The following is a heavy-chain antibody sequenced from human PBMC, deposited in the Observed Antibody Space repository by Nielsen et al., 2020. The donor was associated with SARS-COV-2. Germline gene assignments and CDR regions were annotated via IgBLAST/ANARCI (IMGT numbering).Heavy chain of an antibody. CDR3: ARAPFYCSSTSCYYYYYGMDV. D-gene: IGHD2-2*01. Sequence: ASVKVSCKASGYTFTSYAMNWVRQAPGQGLEWMGWINTNTGNPTYAQGFTGRFVFSLDTSVSTAYLQISSLKAEDTAVYYCARAPFYCSSTSCYYYYYGMDVWGQGTTVTVSS. CDR1: GYTFTSYA. V-gene: IGHV7-4-1*02. CDR2: INTNTGNP. J-gene: IGHJ6*02.